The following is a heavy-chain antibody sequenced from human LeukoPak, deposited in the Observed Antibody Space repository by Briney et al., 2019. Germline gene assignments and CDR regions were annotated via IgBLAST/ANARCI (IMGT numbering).Heavy chain of an antibody. Sequence: SGGSLRLSCAASGFTFSSYSMNWVRQAPGKGLEWVSSISSSSSYIYYADSVKGRFTISRDNSKNTLYLQMNSLRADDTAVYYCAKNKAAGTYFDYWGQGTLVTVSS. CDR1: GFTFSSYS. CDR3: AKNKAAGTYFDY. V-gene: IGHV3-21*04. J-gene: IGHJ4*02. CDR2: ISSSSSYI. D-gene: IGHD6-19*01.